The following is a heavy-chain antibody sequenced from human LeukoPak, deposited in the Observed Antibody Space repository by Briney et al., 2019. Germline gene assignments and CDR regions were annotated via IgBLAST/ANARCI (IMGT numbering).Heavy chain of an antibody. CDR3: ARGVVRITMVRGVITQGVYFDY. Sequence: PSETLSLTCAVYGGSFSGYYWSWIRQPPGKGLEWIGEINHSGSTNYNPSLKSRVTILVDTSKNQFSLKLSSVTAADTAVYYCARGVVRITMVRGVITQGVYFDYWGQGTLVTVSS. J-gene: IGHJ4*02. CDR2: INHSGST. V-gene: IGHV4-34*01. D-gene: IGHD3-10*01. CDR1: GGSFSGYY.